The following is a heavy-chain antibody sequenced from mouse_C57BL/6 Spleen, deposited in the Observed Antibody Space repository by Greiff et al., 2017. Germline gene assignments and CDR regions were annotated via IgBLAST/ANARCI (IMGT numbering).Heavy chain of an antibody. J-gene: IGHJ3*01. Sequence: QVQLQQSDAELVKPGASVKISCKASGYTFTDHTIHWIKQRPEQGLEWIGCIYPRDGSTKYNENFKGKATLTADKSSSTAYMQLNSLTSEDSAVYFCARERDYDCLFAYWGQGTLVTVSA. CDR2: IYPRDGST. V-gene: IGHV1-78*01. D-gene: IGHD2-4*01. CDR1: GYTFTDHT. CDR3: ARERDYDCLFAY.